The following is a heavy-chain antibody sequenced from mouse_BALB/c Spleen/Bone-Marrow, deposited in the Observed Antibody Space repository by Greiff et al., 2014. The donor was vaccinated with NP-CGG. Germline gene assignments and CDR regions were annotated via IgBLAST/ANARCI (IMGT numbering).Heavy chain of an antibody. D-gene: IGHD3-1*01. J-gene: IGHJ2*01. CDR3: TTLARSDFDY. Sequence: EVQLQESGTMLARPGAAVKMPCKASGYTFSNYWMHWVKQRPGQGLEWIGTIYPGNSDTTYNQKFKGKAKLTAVTSTSTAYMELSSLTNEDSAVYYCTTLARSDFDYWGQGTTLTVSS. CDR1: GYTFSNYW. CDR2: IYPGNSDT. V-gene: IGHV1-5*01.